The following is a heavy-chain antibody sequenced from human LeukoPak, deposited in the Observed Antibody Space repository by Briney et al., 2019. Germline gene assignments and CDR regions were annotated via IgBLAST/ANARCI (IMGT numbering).Heavy chain of an antibody. Sequence: PSETLSLTCTVSGGSFSSFYWSWIRQSPGKGLEWIGYIHYTGSTKYNPSLKSRVTISLDTSKNQFSLKLSSVTAADTAMYFCARGEAAAAADWYFDLWGRGTLVTVSS. CDR2: IHYTGST. V-gene: IGHV4-59*01. CDR3: ARGEAAAAADWYFDL. D-gene: IGHD6-13*01. J-gene: IGHJ2*01. CDR1: GGSFSSFY.